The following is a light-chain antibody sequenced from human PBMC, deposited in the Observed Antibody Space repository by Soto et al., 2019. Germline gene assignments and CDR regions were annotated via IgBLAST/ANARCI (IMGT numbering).Light chain of an antibody. V-gene: IGKV1-9*01. CDR1: QGINTF. CDR3: PQLNTYPIT. J-gene: IGKJ5*01. CDR2: AAS. Sequence: IQLTQSPSSLSASGRDIVTIPCRASQGINTFLAWYQQKAGKAPKLLIYAASTLQSGVPSRSSGSGSGTDFTLTISILQSEDFASYYCPQLNTYPITFGQGGRLEIK.